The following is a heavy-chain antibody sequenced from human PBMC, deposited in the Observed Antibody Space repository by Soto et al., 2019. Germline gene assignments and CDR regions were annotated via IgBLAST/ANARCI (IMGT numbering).Heavy chain of an antibody. Sequence: SETLSLTCAVSGGSISSSNWWSWVRQPPGKGLEWIGEIYHSGSTNYNPSLKSRVTISVDKSKNQFSLKLSSVTAADTAVYYCARAPGIANRPFDYWGQGTLVTVSS. D-gene: IGHD6-13*01. CDR3: ARAPGIANRPFDY. J-gene: IGHJ4*02. CDR2: IYHSGST. V-gene: IGHV4-4*02. CDR1: GGSISSSNW.